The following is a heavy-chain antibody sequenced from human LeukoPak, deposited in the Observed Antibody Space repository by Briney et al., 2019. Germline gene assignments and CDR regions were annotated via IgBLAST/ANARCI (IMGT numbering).Heavy chain of an antibody. CDR2: IYYSGST. D-gene: IGHD3-9*01. Sequence: PSETLSLTCTVSGGSITTYYWNWIRQPPGKGLEWIGYIYYSGSTNYNPSLKSRVTISVDTSKNQFSLKLSSVTAADTAVYYCARGRFYILTGYYLDYWGQGILVTVSS. J-gene: IGHJ4*02. CDR1: GGSITTYY. V-gene: IGHV4-59*01. CDR3: ARGRFYILTGYYLDY.